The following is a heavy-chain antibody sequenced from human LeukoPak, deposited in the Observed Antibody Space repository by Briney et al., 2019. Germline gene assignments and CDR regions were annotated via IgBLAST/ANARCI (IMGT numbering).Heavy chain of an antibody. D-gene: IGHD6-13*01. CDR3: AKEKVFTSTSWTTIEY. CDR1: GFTLSLYG. Sequence: PGRSLTLSCAASGFTLSLYGMHWVREAPRKGREGGAVISCEGNDKLYTVSVKGRFTLSRENSKNTLSLKMNSLRSEDTAVYYCAKEKVFTSTSWTTIEYWGQGTLVTVSS. J-gene: IGHJ4*02. CDR2: ISCEGNDK. V-gene: IGHV3-30*18.